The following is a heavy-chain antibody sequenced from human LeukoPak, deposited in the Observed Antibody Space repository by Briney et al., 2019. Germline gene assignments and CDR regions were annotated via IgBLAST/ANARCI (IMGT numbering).Heavy chain of an antibody. Sequence: SETLSLTCTVSGGSISSSSYYWGWIRQPPGKGLEWIGSIYYSGSTNYNPSLKSRVTISVDTSKNQFSLKLSSVTAADTAVYYCARTYTTGTTNWFDPWGQGTLVTVSS. CDR3: ARTYTTGTTNWFDP. CDR2: IYYSGST. V-gene: IGHV4-39*07. CDR1: GGSISSSSYY. J-gene: IGHJ5*02. D-gene: IGHD1-1*01.